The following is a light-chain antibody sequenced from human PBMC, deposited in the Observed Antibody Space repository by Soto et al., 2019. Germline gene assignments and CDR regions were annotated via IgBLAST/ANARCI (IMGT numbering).Light chain of an antibody. V-gene: IGKV1-5*03. CDR2: RAS. J-gene: IGKJ2*01. CDR3: QPYGRFLT. CDR1: QSIDTA. Sequence: DIQMTQSPSTLSASVGDRVTITCRASQSIDTALAWYQQKPGKAPNLLIYRASNLEIGVPSRFSGSGSGTEFTLAISSLQPDDLATYYCQPYGRFLTFGQGTKLELK.